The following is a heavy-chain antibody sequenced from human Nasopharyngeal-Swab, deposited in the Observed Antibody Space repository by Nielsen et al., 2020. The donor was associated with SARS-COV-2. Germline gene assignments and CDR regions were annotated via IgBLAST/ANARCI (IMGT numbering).Heavy chain of an antibody. J-gene: IGHJ4*02. D-gene: IGHD6-19*01. V-gene: IGHV3-23*01. Sequence: GGQAPGRGLEWVSGISGSYGSTYYADSVKGRFTISRDNSKNTLYLQMNSLRAEDTAVYYCAKRSIAVARDHFDYWGQGTLVTVSS. CDR2: ISGSYGST. CDR3: AKRSIAVARDHFDY.